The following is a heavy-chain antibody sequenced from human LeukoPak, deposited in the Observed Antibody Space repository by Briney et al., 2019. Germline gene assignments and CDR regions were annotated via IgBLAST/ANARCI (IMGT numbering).Heavy chain of an antibody. D-gene: IGHD4-23*01. J-gene: IGHJ4*02. CDR1: GFTFSDYA. CDR2: ISGSGGTT. Sequence: GGSLGLSCAASGFTFSDYAMSWVRQTPGKGLEWVSVISGSGGTTYYADSVKGRFTISRDNSKNTLYLQMDSLGAEDTAVYYCAKVRWVTTVASYDYWGQGTLDTVSS. V-gene: IGHV3-23*01. CDR3: AKVRWVTTVASYDY.